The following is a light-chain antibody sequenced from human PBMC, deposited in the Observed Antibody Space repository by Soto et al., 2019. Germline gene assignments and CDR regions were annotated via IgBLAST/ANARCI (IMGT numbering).Light chain of an antibody. CDR2: DVS. V-gene: IGKV1-5*01. Sequence: DIQMTQSPSTLSASVGDRVTITCRASQSISSWLAWYQQKPGKAPKLLIYDVSNLESGVPSRFSGSGSGTEFTLTISSLQPDDVAYYYCQQYNAFWTFGQGTKVDIK. J-gene: IGKJ1*01. CDR1: QSISSW. CDR3: QQYNAFWT.